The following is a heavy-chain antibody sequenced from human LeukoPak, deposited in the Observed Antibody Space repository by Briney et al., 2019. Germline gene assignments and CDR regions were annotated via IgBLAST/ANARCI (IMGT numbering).Heavy chain of an antibody. V-gene: IGHV3-21*01. J-gene: IGHJ4*02. CDR2: ISSSSSYI. D-gene: IGHD3-22*01. CDR1: GFTFSSYS. CDR3: SREFGMYQFDRSGYHGLGY. Sequence: GGSLRLSCAASGFTFSSYSMNWVRQAPGKGLEWVSSISSSSSYIYYADSVKGRFTISRDNAKNSLYLQMNSLRAEDTAVYYCSREFGMYQFDRSGYHGLGYWGQGTPVTVSS.